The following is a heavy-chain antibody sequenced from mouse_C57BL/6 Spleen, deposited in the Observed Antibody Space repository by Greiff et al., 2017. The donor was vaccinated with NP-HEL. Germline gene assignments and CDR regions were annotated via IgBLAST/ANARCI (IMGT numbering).Heavy chain of an antibody. CDR1: GFTFSSYA. CDR3: ARDLGTYGYSNYEYFDV. CDR2: ISDGGSYT. V-gene: IGHV5-4*01. J-gene: IGHJ1*03. Sequence: EVMLVESGGGLVKPGGSLKLSCAASGFTFSSYAMSWVRQTPEKRLEWVATISDGGSYTYYPDNVKGRFTISRDNAKNNLYLQMSHLKSEDTAMYYCARDLGTYGYSNYEYFDVWGTGTTVTVSS. D-gene: IGHD2-5*01.